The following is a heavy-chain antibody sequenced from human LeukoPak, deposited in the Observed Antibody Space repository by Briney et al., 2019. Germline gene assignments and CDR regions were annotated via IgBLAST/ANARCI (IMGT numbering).Heavy chain of an antibody. CDR3: ARCLGGRCDYFDY. CDR2: IYTSGST. Sequence: RASETLSLTCTVSGGSISTGSYYCSWIRQPAGKGLEWIGRIYTSGSTNYNPSLKSRVTISVDTSKNQFSLRLSSVTASDTAVYYCARCLGGRCDYFDYWGQGALVTVSS. V-gene: IGHV4-61*02. J-gene: IGHJ4*02. CDR1: GGSISTGSYY. D-gene: IGHD3-16*01.